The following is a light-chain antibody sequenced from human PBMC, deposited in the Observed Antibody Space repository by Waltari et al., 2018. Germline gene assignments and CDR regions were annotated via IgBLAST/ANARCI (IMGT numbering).Light chain of an antibody. J-gene: IGKJ1*01. CDR2: EAF. V-gene: IGKV3-20*01. Sequence: SCRASQSISRYLVWYQQKPGQPPRLLIYEAFRRATGIPDRFSGSGSGTDFSLTISRLEPEDFGVYYCQNHERLPATFGQGTGVEI. CDR1: QSISRY. CDR3: QNHERLPAT.